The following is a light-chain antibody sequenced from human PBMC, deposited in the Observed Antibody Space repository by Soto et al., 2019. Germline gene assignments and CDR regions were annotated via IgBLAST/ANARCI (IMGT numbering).Light chain of an antibody. CDR2: KAS. V-gene: IGKV1-5*03. CDR1: QTISSW. Sequence: DIQMTQSPSTLSGSVGDRVTITCRASQTISSWLAWYQQKPGKAPKLLIYKASSLESGVPSRFSGNGSGTEFTLTISGLQPDDFASYYCQQYNSYSGMFGQGTKVDIK. CDR3: QQYNSYSGM. J-gene: IGKJ1*01.